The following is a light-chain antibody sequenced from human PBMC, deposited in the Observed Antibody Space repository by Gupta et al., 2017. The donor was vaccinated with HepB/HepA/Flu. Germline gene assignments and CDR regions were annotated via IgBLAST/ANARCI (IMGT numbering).Light chain of an antibody. CDR3: SSYTSSSTVV. CDR2: DVS. CDR1: SSDVGGYNY. J-gene: IGLJ2*01. V-gene: IGLV2-14*03. Sequence: QSALTQPASAPGSPGQSITISCTGTSSDVGGYNYVSWYQQHPGKAPNLLIYDVSKRPSGVSNRFSGSKSGNTASLTISGRQAEDEADYYCSSYTSSSTVVFGGGTKLTVL.